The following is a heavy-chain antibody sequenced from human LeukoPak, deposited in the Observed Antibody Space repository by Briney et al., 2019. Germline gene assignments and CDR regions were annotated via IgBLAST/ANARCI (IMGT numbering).Heavy chain of an antibody. CDR1: GFTFSSYS. Sequence: QPGGSLRLSYAASGFTFSSYSVNWVRQAPGKGLEWVSYISSSSSTIYYADSVKGRFTISRDNAKNSLYLQMNSLRAEDTAVYYCARDRNILTGYSLEVEADYWGQGTLVTVSS. D-gene: IGHD3-9*01. CDR3: ARDRNILTGYSLEVEADY. V-gene: IGHV3-48*01. J-gene: IGHJ4*02. CDR2: ISSSSSTI.